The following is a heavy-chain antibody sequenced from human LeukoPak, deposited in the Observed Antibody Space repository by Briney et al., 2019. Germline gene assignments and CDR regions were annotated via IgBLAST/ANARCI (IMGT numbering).Heavy chain of an antibody. J-gene: IGHJ4*02. CDR2: INPNSGGT. CDR1: GYTFTGYY. CDR3: ASLAWAKYYFDY. D-gene: IGHD1-26*01. V-gene: IGHV1-2*02. Sequence: ASVKVSCKASGYTFTGYYMHWVRQAPGQGLEWMGWINPNSGGTNYAQKFQGRVTMTRDTSISTAYMELSRLRDDDTAVYYCASLAWAKYYFDYWGQGTLVTVSS.